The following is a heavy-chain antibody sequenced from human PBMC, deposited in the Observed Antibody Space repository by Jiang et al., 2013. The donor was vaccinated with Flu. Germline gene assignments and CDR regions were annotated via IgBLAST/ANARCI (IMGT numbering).Heavy chain of an antibody. J-gene: IGHJ4*02. CDR3: GHRLYQLFDY. CDR1: GFSLSTSGVC. Sequence: VKPTQTLTLTCTFSGFSLSTSGVCVAWMRQPPGKALEWLALIYWDDDKRYSPSLKSRLTITKDTSKNQVILTMTNMDPVDAATYYCGHRLYQLFDYWGQGTLVTVSS. V-gene: IGHV2-5*02. CDR2: IYWDDDK. D-gene: IGHD6-6*01.